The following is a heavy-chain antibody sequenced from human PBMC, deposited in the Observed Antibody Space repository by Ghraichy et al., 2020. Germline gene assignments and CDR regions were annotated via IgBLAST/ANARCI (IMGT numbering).Heavy chain of an antibody. Sequence: GESLNITCAASGFTFSSYAMSWVRQAPGKGLEWVSAISGSGGSTYYADSVKGRFTISRDNSKNTLYLQMNSLRAEDTAVYYCAKEHSVTTAFDYWGQGTLVTVSS. J-gene: IGHJ4*02. V-gene: IGHV3-23*01. D-gene: IGHD4-17*01. CDR2: ISGSGGST. CDR1: GFTFSSYA. CDR3: AKEHSVTTAFDY.